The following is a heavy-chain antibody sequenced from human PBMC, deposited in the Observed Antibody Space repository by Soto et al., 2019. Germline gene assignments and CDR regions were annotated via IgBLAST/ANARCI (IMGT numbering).Heavy chain of an antibody. CDR2: IYPGDSDT. D-gene: IGHD3-10*01. CDR3: ARQVSGGTFFDF. V-gene: IGHV5-51*01. J-gene: IGHJ4*02. Sequence: PGESLKISCKGSGDSFRSYWIGWLRQMPGKGLEFIGVIYPGDSDTKYSPSFQGQVTVSVDKSVTTAYLQWSSLRASDTAMYYCARQVSGGTFFDFWGQGTLVTVSS. CDR1: GDSFRSYW.